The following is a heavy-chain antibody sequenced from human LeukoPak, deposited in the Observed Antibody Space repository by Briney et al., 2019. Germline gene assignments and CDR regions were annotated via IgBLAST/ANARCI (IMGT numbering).Heavy chain of an antibody. V-gene: IGHV3-23*01. CDR1: GFTFSSYA. Sequence: GGSLRLSCAASGFTFSSYAMSWVRQAPGKGLEWVSAISGSGGSTYYADSVKGRFTISRDNSKNSLYLQMNSLRAEDTALYYCAKDIAKYQLLSRTYGMDVWGQGTTVTVSS. J-gene: IGHJ6*02. CDR2: ISGSGGST. D-gene: IGHD2-2*01. CDR3: AKDIAKYQLLSRTYGMDV.